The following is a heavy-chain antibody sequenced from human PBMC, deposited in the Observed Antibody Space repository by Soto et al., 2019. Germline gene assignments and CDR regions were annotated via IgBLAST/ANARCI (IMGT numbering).Heavy chain of an antibody. CDR3: ARAPSMVRGVISWFDP. CDR2: IYYSGST. Sequence: PSETLSLTCTVSGGSISSGGYYWSWIRQHPGKGLEWIGYIYYSGSTYYNPSLKSRVTISVDTSKNQFSLKLSSVTAADTAVYYCARAPSMVRGVISWFDPLGQGTLVTVSS. J-gene: IGHJ5*02. D-gene: IGHD3-10*01. V-gene: IGHV4-31*03. CDR1: GGSISSGGYY.